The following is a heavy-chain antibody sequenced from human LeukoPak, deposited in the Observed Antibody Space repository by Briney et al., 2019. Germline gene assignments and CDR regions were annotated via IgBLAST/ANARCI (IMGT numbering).Heavy chain of an antibody. CDR2: IFPGDSDT. J-gene: IGHJ4*02. Sequence: GESLKISCEGSGYKFSSYWIAWVRQVPGKGPEWMGMIFPGDSDTRYSPSFQGQVTISVDESINSAYLQWRNLKASDTATYYCARLSGSAPFDYWGQGTLVAVSS. CDR3: ARLSGSAPFDY. D-gene: IGHD3-10*01. CDR1: GYKFSSYW. V-gene: IGHV5-51*01.